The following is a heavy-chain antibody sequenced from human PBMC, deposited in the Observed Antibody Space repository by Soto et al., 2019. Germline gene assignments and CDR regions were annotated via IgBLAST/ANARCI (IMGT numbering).Heavy chain of an antibody. CDR2: ISSSGSTI. V-gene: IGHV3-48*03. D-gene: IGHD3-9*01. J-gene: IGHJ6*02. CDR1: GFTFSSYE. Sequence: PGESLKISCAASGFTFSSYEMNWVRQAPGKGLEWVSYISSSGSTIYYADSVKGRFTTSRDNAKNSLYLQMNSLRAEDTAVYYCARDPPYFDWLLRKSLHYYYGMDVWGQATTVTVSS. CDR3: ARDPPYFDWLLRKSLHYYYGMDV.